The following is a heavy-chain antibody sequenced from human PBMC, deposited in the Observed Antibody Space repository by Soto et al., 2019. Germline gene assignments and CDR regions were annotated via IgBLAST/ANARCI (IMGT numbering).Heavy chain of an antibody. J-gene: IGHJ4*02. Sequence: EVQLLESGGGLVQPGGSLRLSCAASGFTFSTYAMSWVRQAPGKGLEWVSAISGSGGSTYYADSVKGRFTISRDNSKNTLYLQMTSLRAEDTAVYYCAKGLYYYDSSGYPNWGQGTLVTVSS. D-gene: IGHD3-22*01. CDR2: ISGSGGST. CDR3: AKGLYYYDSSGYPN. V-gene: IGHV3-23*01. CDR1: GFTFSTYA.